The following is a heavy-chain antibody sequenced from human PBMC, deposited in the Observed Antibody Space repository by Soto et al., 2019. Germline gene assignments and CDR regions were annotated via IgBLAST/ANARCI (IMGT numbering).Heavy chain of an antibody. CDR3: ARAPSHYDILTGYYGGFDY. CDR2: ISAYTGNT. J-gene: IGHJ4*02. CDR1: GYKFTGYG. D-gene: IGHD3-9*01. V-gene: IGHV1-18*01. Sequence: ASVKVSCKASGYKFTGYGISWVRQAPGQGLEWMGWISAYTGNTNYAQKLQGRVTMTTDTSTSTAYMELRSLRSDDTAVYYCARAPSHYDILTGYYGGFDYWGQGTLVTVSS.